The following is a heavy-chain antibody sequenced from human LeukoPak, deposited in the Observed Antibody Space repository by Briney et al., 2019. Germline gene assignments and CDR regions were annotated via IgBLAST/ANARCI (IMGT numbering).Heavy chain of an antibody. CDR3: GAVGATGRLKGHFDY. J-gene: IGHJ4*02. D-gene: IGHD1-26*01. V-gene: IGHV1-69*13. CDR1: GGTFSSYA. Sequence: ASVKVSCKASGGTFSSYAISWVRQAPGQGLEWMGGIIPIFGTANYAQKFQGRVTITADESTSTAYMELGSLRSEDTAVYYCGAVGATGRLKGHFDYWGQGTLVTVSS. CDR2: IIPIFGTA.